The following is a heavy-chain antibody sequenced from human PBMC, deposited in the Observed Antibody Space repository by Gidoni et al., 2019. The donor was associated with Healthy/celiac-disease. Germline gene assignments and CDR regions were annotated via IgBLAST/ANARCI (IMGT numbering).Heavy chain of an antibody. V-gene: IGHV3-11*01. D-gene: IGHD2-21*02. CDR3: ARGYCGGDCSPGGWFDP. CDR2: ISSSGSTI. J-gene: IGHJ5*02. Sequence: QVQLVEFGGGLVNPGGSLRLSCAASGFPFSDYYMSWIRQAPGKGLEWISYISSSGSTIYDADSVKGRFTISRDNAKKSLYLQMNSLRAEDTAVYYCARGYCGGDCSPGGWFDPWGQGTLVTVSS. CDR1: GFPFSDYY.